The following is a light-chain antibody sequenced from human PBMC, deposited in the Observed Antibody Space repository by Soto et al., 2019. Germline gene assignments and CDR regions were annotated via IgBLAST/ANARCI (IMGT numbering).Light chain of an antibody. Sequence: EIVTTQSPATLSVSQGERATLSCWASQSVRGNLAWYQQKPGQSPRLLIYGASSRATGIPVRFSGSGSGTEFTLTISSLQSEDFAVYYCQQYNNWPFITFGQGTRLEI. V-gene: IGKV3-15*01. J-gene: IGKJ5*01. CDR1: QSVRGN. CDR3: QQYNNWPFIT. CDR2: GAS.